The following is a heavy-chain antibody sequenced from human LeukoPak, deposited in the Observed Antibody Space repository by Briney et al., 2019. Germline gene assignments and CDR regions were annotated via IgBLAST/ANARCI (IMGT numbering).Heavy chain of an antibody. CDR1: GVSISTYY. J-gene: IGHJ4*02. CDR3: ARARQLALFDF. Sequence: PSETLSLTCTVSGVSISTYYWTWIRQPAGKGLEWIGRIYTSGSTDYNPSLKSRVTMSVDKSKDQFSLKLSSVTAADTAMYYCARARQLALFDFWGQGTLVTVSS. D-gene: IGHD6-13*01. CDR2: IYTSGST. V-gene: IGHV4-4*07.